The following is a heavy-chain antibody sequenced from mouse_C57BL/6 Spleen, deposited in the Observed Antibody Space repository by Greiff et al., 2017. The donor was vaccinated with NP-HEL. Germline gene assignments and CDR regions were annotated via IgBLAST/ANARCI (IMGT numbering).Heavy chain of an antibody. CDR2: IYPGDGDT. Sequence: QVQLQQSGAELVKPGASVKISCKASGYAFSSYWMNWVKQRPGTGLEWIGQIYPGDGDTNYNGKFKGKATLTADKSFSTAYMQLSSLTSEDSAVYYCALHDGYYYFDYWGQGTTLTVSS. V-gene: IGHV1-80*01. J-gene: IGHJ2*01. D-gene: IGHD2-3*01. CDR1: GYAFSSYW. CDR3: ALHDGYYYFDY.